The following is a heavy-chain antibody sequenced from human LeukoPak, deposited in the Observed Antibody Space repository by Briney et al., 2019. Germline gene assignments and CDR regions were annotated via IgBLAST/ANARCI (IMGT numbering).Heavy chain of an antibody. CDR1: GYTLTDYY. J-gene: IGHJ6*03. CDR2: INPNSGGT. CDR3: ARSGAHCSSTSCYTLDYYYYYMDV. Sequence: GASVKVSCKASGYTLTDYYLHWVRQAPGQGLEWMGWINPNSGGTNYAQKFQGRVTMTRDTSISTAYMELSRLRSDDTAVYYCARSGAHCSSTSCYTLDYYYYYMDVWGKGTTVTVSS. V-gene: IGHV1-2*02. D-gene: IGHD2-2*02.